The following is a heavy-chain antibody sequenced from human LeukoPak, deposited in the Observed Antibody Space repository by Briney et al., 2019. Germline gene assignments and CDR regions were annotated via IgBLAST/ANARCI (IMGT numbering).Heavy chain of an antibody. V-gene: IGHV3-23*01. CDR2: FSATDGSA. D-gene: IGHD1-26*01. CDR1: GFTVSSYG. CDR3: ARDSVGGATPDFDY. J-gene: IGHJ4*02. Sequence: AGGSLRLSCAASGFTVSSYGMTWVRQAPGKGLEWVSAFSATDGSAQYAESVKGRFTISRDNSKNSLYLQMNSLRAEDTAVYYCARDSVGGATPDFDYWGQGTLVTVSS.